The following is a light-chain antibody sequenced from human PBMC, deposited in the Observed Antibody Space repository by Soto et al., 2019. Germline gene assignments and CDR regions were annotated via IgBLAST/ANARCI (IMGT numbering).Light chain of an antibody. J-gene: IGKJ5*01. Sequence: EIVMTQSPATLSVSPGDRATLSCRAGQSVSSNLAWYQQKPGQAPMLLIYGASTRATGIPARFSGSGSGTEFTLTISSLQSEDFAVYSCQRYNAWPITFGQGTRLDIK. CDR1: QSVSSN. V-gene: IGKV3-15*01. CDR2: GAS. CDR3: QRYNAWPIT.